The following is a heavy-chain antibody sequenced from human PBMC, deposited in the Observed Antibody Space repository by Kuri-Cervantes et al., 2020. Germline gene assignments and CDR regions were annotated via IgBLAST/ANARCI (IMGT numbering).Heavy chain of an antibody. CDR3: ARRRSWGETDNWFDP. Sequence: KVSCEASGYSFTNYWIGWVRQMPGKGLELMGITFPPDSDTGYSPSFQGQVTISADKSISTAYLQWSSLKASDTAMYYCARRRSWGETDNWFDPWGQGTLVTVSS. J-gene: IGHJ5*02. D-gene: IGHD1-26*01. V-gene: IGHV5-51*01. CDR2: TFPPDSDT. CDR1: GYSFTNYW.